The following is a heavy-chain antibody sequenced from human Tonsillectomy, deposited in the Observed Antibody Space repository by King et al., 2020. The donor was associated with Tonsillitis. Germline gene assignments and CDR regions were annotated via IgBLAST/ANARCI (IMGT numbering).Heavy chain of an antibody. Sequence: VQLQQWGAGLLKPSETLSLTCAVYGGSFSGYYWSWIRQPPGKGLEWIGEINHSGSTNYNPSLKSRVTMSVDTSKNQFSLKLSSVTAADTAVYYCARGLQCSGGNCHHYYYMAVWGKGTTVTVSS. V-gene: IGHV4-34*01. J-gene: IGHJ6*03. D-gene: IGHD2-15*01. CDR1: GGSFSGYY. CDR2: INHSGST. CDR3: ARGLQCSGGNCHHYYYMAV.